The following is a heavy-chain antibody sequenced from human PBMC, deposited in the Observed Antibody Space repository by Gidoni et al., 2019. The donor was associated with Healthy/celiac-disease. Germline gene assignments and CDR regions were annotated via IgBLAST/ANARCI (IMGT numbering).Heavy chain of an antibody. CDR1: VGSISSGGYY. D-gene: IGHD2-2*01. V-gene: IGHV4-31*03. CDR2: IYYSGST. J-gene: IGHJ5*02. CDR3: ARSTILGDYCSSTSCYGRVGWFDP. Sequence: QVQLQESGPGLVKPSQTLSLTCTVSVGSISSGGYYWSWIRQHPGKGLEWIGYIYYSGSTYYNPSLKSRVTISVDTSKNQFSLKLSSVTAADTAVYYCARSTILGDYCSSTSCYGRVGWFDPWGQGTLVTVSS.